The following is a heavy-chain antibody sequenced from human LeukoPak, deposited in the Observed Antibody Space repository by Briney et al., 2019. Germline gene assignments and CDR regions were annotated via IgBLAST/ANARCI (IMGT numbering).Heavy chain of an antibody. J-gene: IGHJ4*02. V-gene: IGHV3-7*02. CDR2: IKHDGSAK. Sequence: GGSLRLSCVASGLTFSHYWMSWVRQAPAKGLEWVASIKHDGSAKYYVDSVKGRFTISRDNARNSMYLQMNSLRAEDTAVYYCRMSASYTWDSDYWGEGTLVTVSS. D-gene: IGHD1-26*01. CDR1: GLTFSHYW. CDR3: RMSASYTWDSDY.